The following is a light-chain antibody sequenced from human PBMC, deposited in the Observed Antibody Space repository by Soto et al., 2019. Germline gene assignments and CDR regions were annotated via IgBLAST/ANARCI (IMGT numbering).Light chain of an antibody. J-gene: IGKJ2*01. CDR1: QRVSNKY. V-gene: IGKV3-20*01. Sequence: EVVLTKSPATLSFSPGERATLSCRASQRVSNKYLAWYQQKPGQYSKLLIFGSSDRATGIPDRFSCSGSGTDFTLTISSLEPEDVAVYYCQQYGSSPPYTFGQGTKLEIK. CDR3: QQYGSSPPYT. CDR2: GSS.